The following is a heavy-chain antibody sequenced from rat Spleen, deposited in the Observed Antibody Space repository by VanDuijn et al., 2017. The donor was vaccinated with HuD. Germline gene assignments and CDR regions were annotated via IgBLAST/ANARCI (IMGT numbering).Heavy chain of an antibody. CDR1: GFTFSDYY. CDR3: TRKGEL. CDR2: IDTGGSNT. J-gene: IGHJ2*01. V-gene: IGHV5S23*01. Sequence: EVQLVESGGGLVQPGNSLKLSCAASGFTFSDYYMAWVRQAPTKGLEWVASIDTGGSNTYYRQSVKGRFTISRDNAKSTLYLRMDSLRSEDTATYYCTRKGELWGQGVMVTVSS. D-gene: IGHD5-1*01.